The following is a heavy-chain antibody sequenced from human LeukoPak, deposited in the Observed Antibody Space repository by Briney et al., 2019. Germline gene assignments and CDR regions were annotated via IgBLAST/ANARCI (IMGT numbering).Heavy chain of an antibody. Sequence: GGPLRLSCAASTFSFNNAWMSWFRQAPGKGLEWVGHIKSKTDGGTTDYAAPVQGRFTISRDDSKDRLYLQMNSLKTEDTAVYYCTAVPHDSAVWGQGTLVTVSS. D-gene: IGHD3-22*01. CDR2: IKSKTDGGTT. CDR1: TFSFNNAW. V-gene: IGHV3-15*01. CDR3: TAVPHDSAV. J-gene: IGHJ4*02.